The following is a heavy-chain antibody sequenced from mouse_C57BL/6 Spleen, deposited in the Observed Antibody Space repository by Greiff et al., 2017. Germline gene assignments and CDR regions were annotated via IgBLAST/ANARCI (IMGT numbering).Heavy chain of an antibody. V-gene: IGHV3-6*01. J-gene: IGHJ1*03. CDR2: ISYDGSN. CDR3: ARGDYYGSLYWYFDV. Sequence: EVQLQQSGPGLVKPSQSLSLTCSVTGYSITSGYYWNWIRQFPGNKLEWMGYISYDGSNNYNPSLKNRISITRDTSKNQFFLKLNSVTTEDTATYYCARGDYYGSLYWYFDVWGTGTTVTVSS. CDR1: GYSITSGYY. D-gene: IGHD1-1*01.